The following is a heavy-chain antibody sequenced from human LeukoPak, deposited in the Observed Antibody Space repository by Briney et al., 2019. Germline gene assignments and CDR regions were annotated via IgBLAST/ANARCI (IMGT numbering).Heavy chain of an antibody. CDR2: ISSAGTYI. J-gene: IGHJ1*01. V-gene: IGHV3-21*01. Sequence: GGSLRLSCAVSGFTFSSYSMNWVRQAPGKGLEWVSSISSAGTYIYYADSVKGRFTISRDNAKNSLYLQMNSLSAEDTAVYYCATYSSLNRREFQFWGQGTLLTVSS. CDR3: ATYSSLNRREFQF. CDR1: GFTFSSYS. D-gene: IGHD3-22*01.